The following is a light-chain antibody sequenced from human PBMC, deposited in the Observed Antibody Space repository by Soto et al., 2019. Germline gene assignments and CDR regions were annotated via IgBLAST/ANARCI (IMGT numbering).Light chain of an antibody. V-gene: IGLV2-14*01. CDR1: SSDVGAYHY. J-gene: IGLJ2*01. CDR2: EVS. Sequence: QSALTQPASVSGSPGRSITISCTGTSSDVGAYHYVSWYQQHPGKAPKLMIYEVSNRPSGVSNRFSGSKSGNTASLTISGLQAEDEADYSCSSYTSSSTVIFGVGTKLTVL. CDR3: SSYTSSSTVI.